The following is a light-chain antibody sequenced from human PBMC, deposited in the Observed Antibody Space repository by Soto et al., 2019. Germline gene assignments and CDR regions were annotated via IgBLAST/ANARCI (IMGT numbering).Light chain of an antibody. V-gene: IGLV1-47*01. CDR1: SSNIGSNY. CDR3: AAWDDSLSGPVV. Sequence: QSVLTQPPSASGTPGQRVTISCSGSSSNIGSNYVYWYQQLPGTAPKLLIYRKNQRPSGVPDRFSGSKSGTSASPAISGLRSEDEADYYCAAWDDSLSGPVVFGGGTKLTVL. J-gene: IGLJ2*01. CDR2: RKN.